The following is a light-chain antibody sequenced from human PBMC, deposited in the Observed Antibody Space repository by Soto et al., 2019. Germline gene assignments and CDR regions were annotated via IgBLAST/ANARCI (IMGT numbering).Light chain of an antibody. J-gene: IGKJ4*01. V-gene: IGKV1-9*01. Sequence: DIQLTQSPSFLSASVGDRVTITCRATQGISTYLAWYQHKPGKAPKLLIYTASTLQSEVPSRFSGSGSGTDFTLTISSLQPEDFATYYCQQVKSYPLTFGGGTKVEIK. CDR3: QQVKSYPLT. CDR2: TAS. CDR1: QGISTY.